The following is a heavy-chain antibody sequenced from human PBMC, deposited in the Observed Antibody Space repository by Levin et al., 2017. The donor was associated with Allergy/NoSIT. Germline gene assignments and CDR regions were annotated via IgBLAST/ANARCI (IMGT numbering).Heavy chain of an antibody. CDR3: ATVEGLFCSGVSCSYSFHY. CDR2: IYYTGSS. CDR1: GGSIISTNYY. V-gene: IGHV4-39*02. J-gene: IGHJ4*02. Sequence: SQTLSLTCTVSGGSIISTNYYWGWIRQPPGKGLEWIGSIYYTGSSHYNPSLQSRVTISVDTSTDHFSLNLSSVTAADTAVYYCATVEGLFCSGVSCSYSFHYWGQGALVTVSS. D-gene: IGHD3-9*01.